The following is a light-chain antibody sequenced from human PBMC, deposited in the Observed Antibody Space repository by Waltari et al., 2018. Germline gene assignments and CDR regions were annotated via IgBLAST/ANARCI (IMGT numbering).Light chain of an antibody. J-gene: IGLJ2*01. CDR2: KDS. CDR1: ALPKKY. Sequence: SYELTQPPSVSVSPGQTARITCSVDALPKKYAYWYPQKPGQAPGLVIYKDSERPSGIPERFSGSSSGTTVTLTISGVQAEDEADYYCQSADSSDTYVVFGGGTKLTVL. CDR3: QSADSSDTYVV. V-gene: IGLV3-25*03.